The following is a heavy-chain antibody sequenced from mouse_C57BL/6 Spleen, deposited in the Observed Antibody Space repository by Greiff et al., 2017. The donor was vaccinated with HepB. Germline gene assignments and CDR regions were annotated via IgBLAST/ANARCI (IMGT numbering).Heavy chain of an antibody. V-gene: IGHV1-82*01. CDR1: GYAFSSSW. D-gene: IGHD1-1*01. CDR2: IYPGDGDT. Sequence: VQLQQSGPELVKPGASVKISCKASGYAFSSSWMNWVKQRPGKGLEWIGRIYPGDGDTNYNGKFKGKATLTADKSSSTAYMQLSSLTSEDSAVYCCAREGGTVGPNWYFDVWGTGTTVTVSS. J-gene: IGHJ1*03. CDR3: AREGGTVGPNWYFDV.